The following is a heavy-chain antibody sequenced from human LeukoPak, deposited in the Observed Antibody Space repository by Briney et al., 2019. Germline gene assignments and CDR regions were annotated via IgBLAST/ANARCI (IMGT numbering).Heavy chain of an antibody. CDR3: VKIVMAGGYFDY. V-gene: IGHV3-64*05. J-gene: IGHJ4*02. CDR2: ISSNGATT. D-gene: IGHD3-16*01. Sequence: GGSLRLSCSASGFTFSSYAMHWVRQAPGKGLEYISAISSNGATTYYADSVKGRFTISRDNSKNTLYFQMSSLRPEDTAVYYCVKIVMAGGYFDYGGQGTLVTVS. CDR1: GFTFSSYA.